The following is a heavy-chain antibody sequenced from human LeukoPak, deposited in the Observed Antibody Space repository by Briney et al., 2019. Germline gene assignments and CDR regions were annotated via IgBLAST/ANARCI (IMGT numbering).Heavy chain of an antibody. Sequence: SETLSLTCAVYGESFSGYYWSWIRQPPGKGLEWIGEINHSGTTNYNPSLKSRVTISVDTSKNQFSLKLSSVTAADTAVYYCARGADGMDVWGQGTTVTVSS. J-gene: IGHJ6*02. CDR2: INHSGTT. V-gene: IGHV4-34*01. CDR3: ARGADGMDV. CDR1: GESFSGYY. D-gene: IGHD6-25*01.